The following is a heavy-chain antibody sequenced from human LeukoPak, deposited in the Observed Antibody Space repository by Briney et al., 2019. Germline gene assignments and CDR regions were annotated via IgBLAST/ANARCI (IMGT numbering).Heavy chain of an antibody. Sequence: GSLRLSCAASGFTFSSYEMNWVRQAPGKGLEWVSYISSSGSTIYYADSVKGRFTISRDNAKNSLYLQMNSLRAEDTAVYYCAELGISMIGGVWGKGTTVTISS. V-gene: IGHV3-48*03. CDR2: ISSSGSTI. J-gene: IGHJ6*04. CDR1: GFTFSSYE. CDR3: AELGISMIGGV. D-gene: IGHD3-10*02.